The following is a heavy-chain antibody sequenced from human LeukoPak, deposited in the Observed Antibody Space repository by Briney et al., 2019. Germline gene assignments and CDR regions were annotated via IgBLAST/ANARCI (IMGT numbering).Heavy chain of an antibody. J-gene: IGHJ4*02. CDR1: GGTFSSYA. V-gene: IGHV1-69*04. CDR3: ARHYCSRCSCYISAFDY. D-gene: IGHD2-15*01. CDR2: IIPILGIA. Sequence: GSSVKVSCKASGGTFSSYAISWVRQAPGQGLEWMGRIIPILGIANYAQKFQGRVTITADKSTSTAYMELSSLRSEDTAVYYCARHYCSRCSCYISAFDYWGQGTLVTVSS.